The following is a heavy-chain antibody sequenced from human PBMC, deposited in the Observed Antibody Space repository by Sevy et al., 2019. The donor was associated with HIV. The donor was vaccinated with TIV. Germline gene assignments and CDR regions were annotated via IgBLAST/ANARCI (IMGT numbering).Heavy chain of an antibody. V-gene: IGHV5-51*01. J-gene: IGHJ3*01. CDR1: GYSFTAYW. CDR2: LFPGNSDV. D-gene: IGHD3-16*01. Sequence: GESLKISCKASGYSFTAYWIGWVRHMPGKGLTWMGILFPGNSDVRSFEGHDTVSVDKSVNTAYLQWGSLKASDSAIYYCAWGARLPIDAFSLWGQGTMVSDSS. CDR3: AWGARLPIDAFSL.